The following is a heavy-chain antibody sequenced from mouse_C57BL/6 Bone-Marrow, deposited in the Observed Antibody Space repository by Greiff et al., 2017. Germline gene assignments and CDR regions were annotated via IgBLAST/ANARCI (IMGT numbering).Heavy chain of an antibody. CDR2: IYPGSGNT. J-gene: IGHJ3*01. CDR3: ARSRGSPWFAY. D-gene: IGHD1-1*02. V-gene: IGHV1-76*01. CDR1: GYTFTDYY. Sequence: VQLQQSGAELVRPGASVKLSCKASGYTFTDYYINWVKQRPGQGLEWIARIYPGSGNTYYNEKFKGKATLTAEKSSSTAYRQLSSLTSEDSAVYFCARSRGSPWFAYWGQGTLVTVSA.